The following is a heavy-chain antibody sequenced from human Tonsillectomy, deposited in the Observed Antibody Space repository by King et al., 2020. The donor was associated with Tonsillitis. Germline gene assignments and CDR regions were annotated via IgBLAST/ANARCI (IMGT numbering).Heavy chain of an antibody. Sequence: QLVQSGAEVKKPGSSVKVSCKASGGTFSSYAISWVRQAPGQGLEWMGRIIPILGIANYAQKFQGRVTITAAKSTSTAYMELSSLRSEDTAVYYCARGGELLDYYYYMDVWGKGTTVTVSS. CDR2: IIPILGIA. V-gene: IGHV1-69*09. J-gene: IGHJ6*03. CDR3: ARGGELLDYYYYMDV. CDR1: GGTFSSYA. D-gene: IGHD1-26*01.